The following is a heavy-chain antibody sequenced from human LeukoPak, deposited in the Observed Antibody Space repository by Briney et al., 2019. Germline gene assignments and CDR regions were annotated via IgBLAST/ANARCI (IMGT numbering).Heavy chain of an antibody. J-gene: IGHJ4*02. V-gene: IGHV3-30*18. Sequence: GGSLRLSCAASGFTFSNYGMHWVRQDPGKGLEGVAGISNDGNKKYYADSVKGRFIISRDNSKNPLYLQINSLRADDTAVYYCAKDWYSFTVVTPFSHWGQGTLVTASS. CDR3: AKDWYSFTVVTPFSH. D-gene: IGHD4-23*01. CDR2: ISNDGNKK. CDR1: GFTFSNYG.